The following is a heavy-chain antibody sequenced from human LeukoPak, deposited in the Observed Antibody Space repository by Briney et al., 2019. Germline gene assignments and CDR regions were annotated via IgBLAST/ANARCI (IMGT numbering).Heavy chain of an antibody. D-gene: IGHD2-2*01. CDR1: GYPFTSHW. V-gene: IGHV5-51*01. Sequence: GESLKTSCQTLGYPFTSHWIAWVPQIPGKGLGWMELLLPGGSEYTNRPPLRGQVSFSETTSISHAYLQWSSLKASDTAMYYCGSLERADCGSSYCSRGSGAFDIWGQGTMVTVSS. CDR3: GSLERADCGSSYCSRGSGAFDI. J-gene: IGHJ3*02. CDR2: LLPGGSEY.